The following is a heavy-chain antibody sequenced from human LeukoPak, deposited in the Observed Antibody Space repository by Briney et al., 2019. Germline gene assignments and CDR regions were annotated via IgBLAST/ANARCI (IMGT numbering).Heavy chain of an antibody. CDR2: IYYSGST. V-gene: IGHV4-39*07. J-gene: IGHJ3*02. D-gene: IGHD2-15*01. CDR3: ARDRGACYSCDAFDI. CDR1: GGSISSSSYY. Sequence: SETLSLTCTVSGGSISSSSYYWGWIRRPPGKGLEWIGSIYYSGSTYYNPSLKSRVTISLDTSKNQFSLKLSSVTAADTAVYYCARDRGACYSCDAFDIWGQGTMVNVSS.